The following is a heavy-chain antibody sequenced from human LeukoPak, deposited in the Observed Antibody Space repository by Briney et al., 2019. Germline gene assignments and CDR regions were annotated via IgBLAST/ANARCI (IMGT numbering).Heavy chain of an antibody. Sequence: PGRSLRLSCAASGFTFNSYGMHWVRQAPGKGLEWVALIWYDGSTTYYADSVKGRFTISRENAKNSLYLQMNSLRAGDTAMYYCARVGVKGSGYHYDYWGQGTLVTVSS. CDR2: IWYDGSTT. D-gene: IGHD3-22*01. CDR1: GFTFNSYG. V-gene: IGHV3-33*01. J-gene: IGHJ4*02. CDR3: ARVGVKGSGYHYDY.